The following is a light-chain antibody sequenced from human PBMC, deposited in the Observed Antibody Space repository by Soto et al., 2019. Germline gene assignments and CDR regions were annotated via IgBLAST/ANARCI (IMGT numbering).Light chain of an antibody. J-gene: IGKJ4*01. Sequence: EIVLMQSPGTLSLSPGERGTLSCRASQSVASSLAWYQQKPGQAPRLLIYDASNRATGIPDRFSGSGSGTDFTPPLSRLEHEDFAVFYCQHYLPSPPTCGGGTRV. CDR1: QSVASS. CDR2: DAS. V-gene: IGKV3-20*01. CDR3: QHYLPSPPT.